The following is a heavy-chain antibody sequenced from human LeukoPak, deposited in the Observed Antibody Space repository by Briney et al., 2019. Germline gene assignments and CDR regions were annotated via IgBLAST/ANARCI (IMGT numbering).Heavy chain of an antibody. Sequence: GGSLRLSCAASGFTFSTHAVSWVRPAPGKGREWVSDISASGGSTYHADSVKGRFTVSRDNSKNTLYLQMSSLRADDTAVYYCAKGPRQQLVTRFDNWGQGTLVTVSS. V-gene: IGHV3-23*01. D-gene: IGHD6-13*01. CDR1: GFTFSTHA. CDR2: ISASGGST. J-gene: IGHJ4*02. CDR3: AKGPRQQLVTRFDN.